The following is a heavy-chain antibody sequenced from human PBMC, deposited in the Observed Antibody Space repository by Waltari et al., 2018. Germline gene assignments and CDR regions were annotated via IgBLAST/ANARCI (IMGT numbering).Heavy chain of an antibody. CDR1: GYSFTTDW. V-gene: IGHV5-51*01. D-gene: IGHD4-4*01. J-gene: IGHJ4*02. CDR3: ARRGGTHYSLDY. Sequence: EVQLVQSGAEVKKPGESLKISCKASGYSFTTDWIGWVRQMPGKGLEWMGIIFPGNSDTRYTPSFQGQVTISVDKSISTAYLQWSSLKASDTATYYCARRGGTHYSLDYWGQGTLVTVSS. CDR2: IFPGNSDT.